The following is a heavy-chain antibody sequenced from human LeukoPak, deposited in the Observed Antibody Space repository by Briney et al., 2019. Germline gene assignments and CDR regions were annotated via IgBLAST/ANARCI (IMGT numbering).Heavy chain of an antibody. CDR3: AREPSGCSSTSCYASYYFDF. CDR2: TYYRSKWYT. J-gene: IGHJ4*02. CDR1: GDSVSSYSAA. Sequence: SQTLSLTCAISGDSVSSYSAAWNWIRQSPSRGLEWLGSTYYRSKWYTDYAVSVKSRITINPDTSKNQFSPQLSSVTPEDTAVYYCAREPSGCSSTSCYASYYFDFWGQGTLVTVSS. D-gene: IGHD2-2*01. V-gene: IGHV6-1*01.